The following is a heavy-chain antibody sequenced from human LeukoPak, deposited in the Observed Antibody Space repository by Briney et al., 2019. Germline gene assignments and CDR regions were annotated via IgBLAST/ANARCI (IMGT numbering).Heavy chain of an antibody. CDR1: GFTFSSYA. J-gene: IGHJ6*03. V-gene: IGHV3-23*01. CDR2: ISGSGGGT. D-gene: IGHD3-3*01. CDR3: AKVAVFGVVTTPYYYYMDV. Sequence: GGSLRLSCAVSGFTFSSYAMSWVRQAPGKGLEWVSAISGSGGGTYYADSVKGRFTISRDNSKNTLYLQMNSLRAEDTAVYYCAKVAVFGVVTTPYYYYMDVWGKGTTVTVSS.